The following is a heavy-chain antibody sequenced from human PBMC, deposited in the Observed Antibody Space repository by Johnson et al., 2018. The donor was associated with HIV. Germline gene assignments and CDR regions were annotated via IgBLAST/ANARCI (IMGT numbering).Heavy chain of an antibody. CDR2: ISWNSGSI. CDR3: ARANRGRNDAFDI. V-gene: IGHV3-9*01. Sequence: VQLVESGGGLVQPGRSLRLSCAASGFTFDDYAMHWVRQAPGKGLEWVSGISWNSGSIGYADSVKGRFTISRDNAKNSLYLQMNSLRAEDTALYYCARANRGRNDAFDIWGQGTMVTVSS. CDR1: GFTFDDYA. D-gene: IGHD2-15*01. J-gene: IGHJ3*02.